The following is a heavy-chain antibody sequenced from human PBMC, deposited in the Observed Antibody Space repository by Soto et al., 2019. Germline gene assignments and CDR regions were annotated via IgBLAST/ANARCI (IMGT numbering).Heavy chain of an antibody. D-gene: IGHD3-10*01. J-gene: IGHJ4*02. CDR1: GFTLSCHG. V-gene: IGHV3-30*03. CDR2: VTHDGTER. CDR3: AREKNSGYYSTVDY. Sequence: QVQLVASGGGVVQPGRSLSLSCAASGFTLSCHGLHWVRQAPGKGLEWVAVVTHDGTERHYPDSVKGRFTITRDISKNTFYLQMNSLRVEDTAMYYCAREKNSGYYSTVDYWGQGTLVTVSS.